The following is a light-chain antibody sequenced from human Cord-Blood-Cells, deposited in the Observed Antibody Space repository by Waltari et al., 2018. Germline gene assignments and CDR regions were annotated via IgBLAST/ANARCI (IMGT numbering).Light chain of an antibody. V-gene: IGKV1-39*01. CDR3: QQSYSTPFT. CDR2: AAS. Sequence: DIQMTQSPSSLSEYVGDRVTITCRASQSISSSLNWYQQQPGKAPNLLIYAASSLQSGVPSRFSGSGSGTDFTLTISSLQPEDFATYYCQQSYSTPFTFGPGTKVDIK. CDR1: QSISSS. J-gene: IGKJ3*01.